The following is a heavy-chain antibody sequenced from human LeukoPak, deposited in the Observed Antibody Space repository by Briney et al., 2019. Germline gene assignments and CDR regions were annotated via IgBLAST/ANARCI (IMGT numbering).Heavy chain of an antibody. CDR3: AHSPSDYGDSDF. Sequence: SGPTLVKPTQTLTLTCTFSGFSLTTTGVGVGRVRQPPGKALEWLALIYWDDDKYYRPSLRSRLTITKDTSKNQVVLTLTHVDPVDTGTYYCAHSPSDYGDSDFWGQGSLVTVSS. J-gene: IGHJ4*02. D-gene: IGHD4-17*01. V-gene: IGHV2-5*02. CDR2: IYWDDDK. CDR1: GFSLTTTGVG.